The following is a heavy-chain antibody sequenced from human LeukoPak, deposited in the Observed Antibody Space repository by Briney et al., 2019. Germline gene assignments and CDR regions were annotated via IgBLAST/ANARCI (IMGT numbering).Heavy chain of an antibody. D-gene: IGHD3-3*01. V-gene: IGHV4-34*01. CDR2: INHSGST. CDR1: GGSFSGYY. J-gene: IGHJ4*02. Sequence: SETLSLTCAVYGGSFSGYYWSWIRQPPGKGLEWIGEINHSGSTNYNPSLKSRVTISVDTSKNQFSLKLSSVTAADTAVYYCARLGLRFLEWLLYRSAFDYWGQRTLVTVSS. CDR3: ARLGLRFLEWLLYRSAFDY.